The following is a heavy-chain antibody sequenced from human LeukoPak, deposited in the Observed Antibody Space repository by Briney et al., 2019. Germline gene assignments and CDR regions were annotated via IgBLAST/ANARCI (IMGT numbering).Heavy chain of an antibody. CDR3: ARINPSVSALIRTPPDS. D-gene: IGHD3-10*01. Sequence: GVSLRLSCAASGFTFKNYAMSWVRQAPGEGLEWVSAISGSGDSTYYADSVKGRFTISRDNSMNTLYLQMNSLRAEDTAVYYCARINPSVSALIRTPPDSWGQGTLVTVSS. V-gene: IGHV3-23*01. CDR1: GFTFKNYA. J-gene: IGHJ5*01. CDR2: ISGSGDST.